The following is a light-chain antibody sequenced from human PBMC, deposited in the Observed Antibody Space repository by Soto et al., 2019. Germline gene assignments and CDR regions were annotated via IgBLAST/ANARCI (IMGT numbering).Light chain of an antibody. CDR1: SSDVGAYNL. J-gene: IGLJ1*01. CDR3: CSFAGGRNV. Sequence: QPALTQPASVAGSPGQSITISCSGTSSDVGAYNLVSWYQQFPGKAPKLMIFEVSQRPSGVSSRFSGSKSGSTASLTISGLQAEDEADYYCCSFAGGRNVFGTGTKVTVL. V-gene: IGLV2-23*02. CDR2: EVS.